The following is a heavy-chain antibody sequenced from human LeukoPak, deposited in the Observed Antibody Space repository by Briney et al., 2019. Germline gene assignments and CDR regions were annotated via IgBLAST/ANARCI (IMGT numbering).Heavy chain of an antibody. CDR3: GADYYGSGTLDY. CDR2: INHSGST. J-gene: IGHJ4*02. Sequence: SETLSLTCAVYGGSFSGYYWSWIRQPPGKGLEWIGEINHSGSTNYSPSLKSRVTISVDTSKNQFSLKLSSVTAADTAVYYCGADYYGSGTLDYWGQGTLVTVSS. V-gene: IGHV4-34*01. D-gene: IGHD3-10*01. CDR1: GGSFSGYY.